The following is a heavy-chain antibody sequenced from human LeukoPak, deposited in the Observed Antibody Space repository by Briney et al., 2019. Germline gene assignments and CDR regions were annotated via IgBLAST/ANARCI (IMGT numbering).Heavy chain of an antibody. CDR2: IYSSGST. CDR3: ARDGFSSGWLPAFGY. CDR1: GGSISSGTYY. D-gene: IGHD6-19*01. Sequence: PSETLSLTCNVSGGSISSGTYYWRWIRQPAGKGLEWIGRIYSSGSTNYNPSLKSRLTISIDTSNNQFSLKLSSVTAADTAVYYCARDGFSSGWLPAFGYWGQGTLVTVSS. J-gene: IGHJ4*02. V-gene: IGHV4-61*02.